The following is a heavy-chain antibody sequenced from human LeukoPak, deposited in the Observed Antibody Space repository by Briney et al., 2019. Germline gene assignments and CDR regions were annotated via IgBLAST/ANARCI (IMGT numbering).Heavy chain of an antibody. V-gene: IGHV4-34*01. CDR3: TRMTAGHDY. J-gene: IGHJ4*02. D-gene: IGHD2-21*02. Sequence: SETLSLTCAVSGVSFDDYYWNWVRQTPGKGLEWIEEINHSGYTNDSPSLKSRVTLSIDTSRKQFSLNLRSVTVADTGIYYCTRMTAGHDYWGQGTLVTVSS. CDR1: GVSFDDYY. CDR2: INHSGYT.